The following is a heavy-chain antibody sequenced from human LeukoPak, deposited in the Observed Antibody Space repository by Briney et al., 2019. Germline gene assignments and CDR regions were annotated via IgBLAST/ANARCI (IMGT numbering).Heavy chain of an antibody. CDR3: ARGNGDGYNYVGAFDI. J-gene: IGHJ3*02. D-gene: IGHD5-24*01. Sequence: GGSLRLSCEVSGFTFSDNYMSWMRQAPGQGLEWVSYISTSSSHTDYADSVKGRFTISRDNAKNSLYLQMNRLRVEDTAVYYCARGNGDGYNYVGAFDIWGQGTMVTVSS. CDR2: ISTSSSHT. V-gene: IGHV3-11*06. CDR1: GFTFSDNY.